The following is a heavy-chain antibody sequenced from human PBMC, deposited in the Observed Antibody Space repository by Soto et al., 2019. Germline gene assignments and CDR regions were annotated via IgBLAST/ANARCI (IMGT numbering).Heavy chain of an antibody. V-gene: IGHV4-59*08. CDR2: IYYTGYT. CDR3: ARHGSRDVVRFDY. CDR1: GDSIGGYY. D-gene: IGHD2-15*01. Sequence: HVQLRESGPGLVQPSETLSLTCTVSGDSIGGYYWNWIRQTAGEGLEWIGFIYYTGYTYYNPSLQSPVTLSVDPSKNRFSLNLTSVTAADTAMYYCARHGSRDVVRFDYWGQGILVSVSS. J-gene: IGHJ4*02.